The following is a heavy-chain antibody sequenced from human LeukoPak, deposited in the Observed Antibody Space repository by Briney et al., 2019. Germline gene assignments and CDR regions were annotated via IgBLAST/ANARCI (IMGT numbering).Heavy chain of an antibody. Sequence: GGSLRLSCAASGFTFSSYSMNWVRQAPGKGLEWVSSISSSGSYIYYADSVKGRFTISRDNAKNSLYLQMNSLRAEDTAVYYCARGGMTTVTNGVYYFDYWGQGTLVTVSS. J-gene: IGHJ4*02. CDR3: ARGGMTTVTNGVYYFDY. CDR1: GFTFSSYS. D-gene: IGHD4-17*01. CDR2: ISSSGSYI. V-gene: IGHV3-21*01.